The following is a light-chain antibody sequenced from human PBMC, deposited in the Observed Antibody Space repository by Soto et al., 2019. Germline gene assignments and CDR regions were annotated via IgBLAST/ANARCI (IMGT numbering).Light chain of an antibody. V-gene: IGKV3-11*01. CDR1: QSVSSSY. J-gene: IGKJ1*01. Sequence: EIVLTQSPATLSLSPGERATLSCRASQSVSSSYLAWYQQKPGQAPRLVIFGASNRAAGIPARFSASGSGTDFTLTISDVQPEDFALYYCHQRQSWPRTFGQGTKVDIK. CDR2: GAS. CDR3: HQRQSWPRT.